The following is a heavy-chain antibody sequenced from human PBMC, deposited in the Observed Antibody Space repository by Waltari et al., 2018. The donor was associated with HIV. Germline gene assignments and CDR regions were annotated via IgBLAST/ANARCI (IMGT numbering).Heavy chain of an antibody. J-gene: IGHJ6*02. V-gene: IGHV3-21*01. CDR1: GFTFSIYS. CDR3: ARDLGASNNYYYGMDV. D-gene: IGHD3-16*01. CDR2: ISSIGSYI. Sequence: EVQLVESGGGLVKPGGSLRLSCAASGFTFSIYSMNWIRQAPGKGLEWVSSISSIGSYIYYKDSVKGRFTISRDNSLYLQMNSLRADDTAVYYCARDLGASNNYYYGMDVWGQGTTVTVSS.